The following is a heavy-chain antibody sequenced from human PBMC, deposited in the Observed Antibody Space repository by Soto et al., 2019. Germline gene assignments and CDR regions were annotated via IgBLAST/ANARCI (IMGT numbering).Heavy chain of an antibody. CDR2: IYYSGST. CDR1: GGSISSSSYY. J-gene: IGHJ1*01. D-gene: IGHD3-10*01. CDR3: ARQLAGSYYRAEYFQH. V-gene: IGHV4-39*01. Sequence: NPSETLSLTCTVSGGSISSSSYYWGWIRQPPGKGLEWIGSIYYSGSTYYNPSLKSRVTISVDTSKNQFSLKLSSVTAADTAVYYCARQLAGSYYRAEYFQHWGQGTLVTVSS.